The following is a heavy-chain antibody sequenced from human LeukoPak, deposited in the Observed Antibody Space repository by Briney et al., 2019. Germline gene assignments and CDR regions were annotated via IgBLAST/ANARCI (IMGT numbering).Heavy chain of an antibody. V-gene: IGHV1-2*02. J-gene: IGHJ4*02. CDR2: INPDGGAA. Sequence: ASVKVSCKASVSTFTDSYIHWVRQAPGHGLEWMGWINPDGGAANYALNFQGRVTMTRDTSISTAYMDLTRLKSGDTAIYYCARAPITMIIVAQFDHWGQGTLVTVSS. D-gene: IGHD3-22*01. CDR1: VSTFTDSY. CDR3: ARAPITMIIVAQFDH.